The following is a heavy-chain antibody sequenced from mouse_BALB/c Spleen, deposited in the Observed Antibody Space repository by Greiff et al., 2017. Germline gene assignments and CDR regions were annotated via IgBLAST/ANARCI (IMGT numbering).Heavy chain of an antibody. J-gene: IGHJ2*01. D-gene: IGHD1-1*01. CDR1: GFSLTSYD. CDR3: VRYGSRYYFDY. CDR2: IWTGGGT. Sequence: VKLVESGPGLVAPSQSLSITCTVSGFSLTSYDISWIRQPPGKGLEWLGVIWTGGGTNYNSAFMSRLSISKDNSKSQVFLKMNSLQTDDTAIYYCVRYGSRYYFDYWGQGTTLTVSS. V-gene: IGHV2-9-2*01.